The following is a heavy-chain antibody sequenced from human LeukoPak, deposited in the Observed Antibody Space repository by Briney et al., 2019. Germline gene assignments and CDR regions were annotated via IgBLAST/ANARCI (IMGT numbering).Heavy chain of an antibody. D-gene: IGHD2-2*01. CDR3: ARDLGYCSSTSCYLGYYGMDV. V-gene: IGHV4-4*02. CDR1: GGSISSSNW. CDR2: IYHSGST. Sequence: PSETLSLTCAVSGGSISSSNWWSWVRQPPGKGLEWIGEIYHSGSTNYNPSLKSRVTISVDKSENQFSLKLSSVTAADTAVYYCARDLGYCSSTSCYLGYYGMDVWGQGTTVTVSS. J-gene: IGHJ6*02.